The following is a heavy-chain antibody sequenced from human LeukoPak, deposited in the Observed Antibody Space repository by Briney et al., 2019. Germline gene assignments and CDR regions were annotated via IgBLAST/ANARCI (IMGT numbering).Heavy chain of an antibody. CDR3: ARAPGNYYYYYGMDV. CDR2: IYSGGST. V-gene: IGHV3-53*04. D-gene: IGHD1-26*01. J-gene: IGHJ6*01. CDR1: GFTVSSNY. Sequence: PGGSLRLSCAASGFTVSSNYLSWVRQAPGKGLEWVSVIYSGGSTYYAGSVKGRFTISRHNSKSTLYLQMNSLRAEDTAVYYCARAPGNYYYYYGMDVWGQGTTVTVSS.